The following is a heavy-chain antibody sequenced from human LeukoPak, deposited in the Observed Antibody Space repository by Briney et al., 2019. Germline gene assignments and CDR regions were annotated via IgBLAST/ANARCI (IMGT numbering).Heavy chain of an antibody. D-gene: IGHD5-24*01. J-gene: IGHJ4*02. CDR3: ARTGRDGYSMIDY. CDR2: IYYSGST. CDR1: GGSISSYY. Sequence: PSETPSLTCTVSGGSISSYYWSWIRQPPGKGLEWIGYIYYSGSTNYNPSLKSRVTISVDTSKNQFSLKLSSVTAADTAVYYCARTGRDGYSMIDYWGQGTLVTVSS. V-gene: IGHV4-59*01.